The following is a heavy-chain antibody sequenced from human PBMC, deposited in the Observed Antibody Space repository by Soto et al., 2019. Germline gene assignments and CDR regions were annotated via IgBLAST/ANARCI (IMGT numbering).Heavy chain of an antibody. J-gene: IGHJ5*01. CDR1: GFTFSTHA. V-gene: IGHV3-23*01. Sequence: EVLLLESGGDLVKPGGSLRLSCAASGFTFSTHAMSWVRQARGGGLEWVAAISFNSVTTNYGDSVRGRFAISRDNPRATVFLQMNSLRAEDTAVYYCARQLSGSWTYGLPDSWGQGTLVTVSS. CDR3: ARQLSGSWTYGLPDS. D-gene: IGHD3-10*01. CDR2: ISFNSVTT.